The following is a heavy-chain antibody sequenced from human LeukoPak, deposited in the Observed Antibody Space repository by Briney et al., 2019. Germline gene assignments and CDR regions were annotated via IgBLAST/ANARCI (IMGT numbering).Heavy chain of an antibody. D-gene: IGHD3-9*01. Sequence: GASVKVSCKASGYTFTGYYMHWVRQAPGQGLEWMGWINPNSGGTNYAQKFQGRVTMTRDTSISTAYMELSRLRSDDTAVYYCARVSNYDILTGYYKNWGQGTLVTVSS. CDR1: GYTFTGYY. J-gene: IGHJ4*02. V-gene: IGHV1-2*02. CDR2: INPNSGGT. CDR3: ARVSNYDILTGYYKN.